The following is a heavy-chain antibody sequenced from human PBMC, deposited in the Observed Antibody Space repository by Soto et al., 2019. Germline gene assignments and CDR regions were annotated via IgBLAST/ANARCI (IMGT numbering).Heavy chain of an antibody. D-gene: IGHD7-27*01. Sequence: EVQLLESGGGLGQPGGSLRLSCAGSGFIFSSYGMRWVRQAPGKGLEWVSGISGGGATFYADSVKGRFTSSRDNSKNTMHLQMNSLRVEDTAVYYCAKVVNWAADFWGQGTLVSVSS. J-gene: IGHJ4*02. V-gene: IGHV3-23*01. CDR1: GFIFSSYG. CDR3: AKVVNWAADF. CDR2: ISGGGAT.